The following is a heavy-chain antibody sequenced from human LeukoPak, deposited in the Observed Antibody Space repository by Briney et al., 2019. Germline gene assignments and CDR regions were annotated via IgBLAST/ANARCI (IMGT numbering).Heavy chain of an antibody. J-gene: IGHJ3*02. CDR3: VRVHVNSGYYFGDAFDI. CDR2: IYYSGST. D-gene: IGHD3-22*01. Sequence: SETLSLTCTVSGGSIRNYYWSWIRQPPGKGLEWIGYIYYSGSTNYNPSLKSRVTISVDTSKNQFSLKLSSVTAADTAVHYCVRVHVNSGYYFGDAFDIWGQGTMVTVSS. V-gene: IGHV4-59*08. CDR1: GGSIRNYY.